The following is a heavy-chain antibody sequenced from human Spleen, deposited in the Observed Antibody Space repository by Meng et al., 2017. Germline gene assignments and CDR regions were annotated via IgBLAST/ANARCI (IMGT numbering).Heavy chain of an antibody. D-gene: IGHD6-13*01. CDR2: INHSGST. CDR1: GGSFSDYY. Sequence: QVQPQQWGAGLLKPSETLSLTCVVSGGSFSDYYWSWIRQPPGKGLEWIGEINHSGSTNYNPSLKSRVTISVDTSKNQFSLKLSSVTAADTAVYYCARATPSSPPDYWGQGTLVTVSS. V-gene: IGHV4-34*01. J-gene: IGHJ4*02. CDR3: ARATPSSPPDY.